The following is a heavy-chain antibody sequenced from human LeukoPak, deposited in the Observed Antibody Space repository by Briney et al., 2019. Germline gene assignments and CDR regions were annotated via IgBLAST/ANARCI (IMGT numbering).Heavy chain of an antibody. V-gene: IGHV1-69*13. CDR1: GGTFSSYA. J-gene: IGHJ4*02. Sequence: SVKLSCKASGGTFSSYAISWVRQAPGQGLEWMGGIIPIFGTANYAQKFQGRVTITADESTSTAYMELSSLRSEDTAVYYCARSPAAAGTGPFDYWAQGTLVTVSS. CDR2: IIPIFGTA. D-gene: IGHD6-13*01. CDR3: ARSPAAAGTGPFDY.